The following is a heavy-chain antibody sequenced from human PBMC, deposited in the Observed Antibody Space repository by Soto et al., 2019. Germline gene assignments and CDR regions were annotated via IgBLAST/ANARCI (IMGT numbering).Heavy chain of an antibody. CDR3: ARVMMYYFDY. J-gene: IGHJ4*02. Sequence: PSETLSLTCAVSGGSISSGGYSWSWIRQPPGKCLEWIGYIYHSGSTYYNPSLKSPVTISVDRSKNQFSLKLRSVTAADTAVYYFARVMMYYFDYWGQGTLVTVYS. CDR1: GGSISSGGYS. D-gene: IGHD3-16*01. V-gene: IGHV4-30-2*01. CDR2: IYHSGST.